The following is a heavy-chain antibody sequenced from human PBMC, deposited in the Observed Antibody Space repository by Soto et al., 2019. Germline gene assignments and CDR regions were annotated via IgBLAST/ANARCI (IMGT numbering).Heavy chain of an antibody. Sequence: QVQLVESGGGVVQPGRSLRLSCAASGFTFSSYAMHWVRQAPGKGLEWVAVISYDGSNKYYADSVKGRFTISRDNSKNTLYLQMNSLRAEDTAVYYCARERYNWNDDSLLWYYYYGMDVWGQGTTVTVSS. CDR3: ARERYNWNDDSLLWYYYYGMDV. V-gene: IGHV3-30-3*01. CDR2: ISYDGSNK. D-gene: IGHD1-1*01. CDR1: GFTFSSYA. J-gene: IGHJ6*02.